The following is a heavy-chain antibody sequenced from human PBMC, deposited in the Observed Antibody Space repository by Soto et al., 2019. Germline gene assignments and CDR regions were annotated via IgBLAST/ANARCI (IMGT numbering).Heavy chain of an antibody. Sequence: PSETLSLTCTVSGGSISSGGYYWSWIRQHPGKGLEWIGYIYYSGSTYYNPSLKSRVTISVDTSKNQFSLKLSSVTAADTAVYYCARSPIVVVPAAMRNLNWFDPWGQGTLVTVSS. CDR2: IYYSGST. V-gene: IGHV4-31*03. J-gene: IGHJ5*02. CDR3: ARSPIVVVPAAMRNLNWFDP. D-gene: IGHD2-2*01. CDR1: GGSISSGGYY.